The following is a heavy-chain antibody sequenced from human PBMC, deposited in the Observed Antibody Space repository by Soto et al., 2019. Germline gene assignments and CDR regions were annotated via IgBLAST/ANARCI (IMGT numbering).Heavy chain of an antibody. CDR1: GFTFDDYA. V-gene: IGHV3-9*01. J-gene: IGHJ4*02. D-gene: IGHD5-12*01. CDR3: AKDSQNIVAYYFDY. CDR2: ISWNSGSI. Sequence: PGGSLRLSCAASGFTFDDYAMHWVRQAPGKGLEWVSGISWNSGSIGYADSVKGRFTISRDNAKNSLYLQMNSLRAEDTALYYCAKDSQNIVAYYFDYWGQGTLVTVSS.